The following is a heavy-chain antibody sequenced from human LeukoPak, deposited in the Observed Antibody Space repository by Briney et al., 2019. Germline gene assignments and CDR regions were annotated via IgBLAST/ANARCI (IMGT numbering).Heavy chain of an antibody. D-gene: IGHD6-19*01. CDR2: IYYSGST. CDR3: ARYGSGWYYFDY. V-gene: IGHV4-59*01. J-gene: IGHJ4*02. Sequence: SETLSLTCTVSGGSISSYYWSWIRQPPGKGLEWIGYIYYSGSTNYNPSLKSRVTISVDTSKNQFSLKLSSVTAADTAVYYCARYGSGWYYFDYWGQGTLVTVSS. CDR1: GGSISSYY.